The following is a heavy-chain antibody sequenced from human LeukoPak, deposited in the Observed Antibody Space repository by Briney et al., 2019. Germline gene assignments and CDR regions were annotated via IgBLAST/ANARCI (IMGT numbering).Heavy chain of an antibody. V-gene: IGHV3-53*01. J-gene: IGHJ4*02. Sequence: PGGSLRLSCAASGFTISTNYMGWVRQAPGKGLEWVTGISGGDTTYYADSVKGRLTISRDNSMNTLFLQMNSLRAEDTAVYYCAKGGPYDSSVPYYFDYWGQGTLVTVSS. CDR3: AKGGPYDSSVPYYFDY. D-gene: IGHD3-22*01. CDR1: GFTISTNY. CDR2: ISGGDTT.